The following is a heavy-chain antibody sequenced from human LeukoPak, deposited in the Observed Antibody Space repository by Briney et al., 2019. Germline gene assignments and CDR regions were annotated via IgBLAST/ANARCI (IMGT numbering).Heavy chain of an antibody. V-gene: IGHV3-23*01. J-gene: IGHJ4*02. CDR3: AQLNYDSSGYYFDY. Sequence: GGSLRLSCAASGFTFSNYAMSWVRQAPGKGLEWVSAISGSGGSTYYADSVKGRFTISRDNSKNTLYLQMNSLRAEDTAVYYCAQLNYDSSGYYFDYWGQGTLVTVSS. D-gene: IGHD3-22*01. CDR1: GFTFSNYA. CDR2: ISGSGGST.